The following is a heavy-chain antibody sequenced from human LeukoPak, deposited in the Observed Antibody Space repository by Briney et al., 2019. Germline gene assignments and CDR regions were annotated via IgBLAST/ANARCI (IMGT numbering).Heavy chain of an antibody. CDR3: AKMPLDSSGDVVDY. J-gene: IGHJ4*02. CDR2: ISYDGSNK. CDR1: GFTFSSYG. V-gene: IGHV3-30*18. Sequence: PGGSLRLSCAASGFTFSSYGMHWVRQAPGKGLEWVAVISYDGSNKYYADSVKGRFTISRDNSKNTLYLQMNSLRAEDTAVYYCAKMPLDSSGDVVDYWGQGTLVTVSS. D-gene: IGHD3-22*01.